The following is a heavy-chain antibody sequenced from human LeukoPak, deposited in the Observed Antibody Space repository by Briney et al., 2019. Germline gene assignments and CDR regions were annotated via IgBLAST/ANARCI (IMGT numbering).Heavy chain of an antibody. D-gene: IGHD5-18*01. Sequence: ASVKVSCKASGYTFTGYYIHCVRQAPGQGLEWMGWINPNSGGTNYAQKFQGRVTMTRDTSISTAYMELSRLRSGDTAVYYCAREKNRSLGYSYGLGYWGQGTLVTVSS. J-gene: IGHJ4*02. CDR1: GYTFTGYY. CDR2: INPNSGGT. CDR3: AREKNRSLGYSYGLGY. V-gene: IGHV1-2*02.